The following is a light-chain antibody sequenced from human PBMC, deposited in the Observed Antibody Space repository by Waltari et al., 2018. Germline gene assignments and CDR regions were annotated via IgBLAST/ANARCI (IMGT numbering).Light chain of an antibody. CDR3: ETGGHGTWV. V-gene: IGLV4-69*01. CDR2: VNSDGSH. Sequence: QLVLTQSPSASASLGASVKLTCTLSSGHSSNIIAWLQQQPEKGPRYLMKVNSDGSHSKGDDIPDRCSGSSSGAERYLTISSLQSEDEADYYCETGGHGTWVFGGGTKLTVL. CDR1: SGHSSNI. J-gene: IGLJ3*02.